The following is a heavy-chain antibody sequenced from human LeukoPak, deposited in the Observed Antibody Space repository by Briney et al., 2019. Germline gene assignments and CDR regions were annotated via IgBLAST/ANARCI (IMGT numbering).Heavy chain of an antibody. CDR3: ARVTDSLDY. CDR1: GGSISSGSYY. V-gene: IGHV4-61*02. D-gene: IGHD4-11*01. J-gene: IGHJ4*02. CDR2: IYTSGST. Sequence: SETLSLTCTVSGGSISSGSYYWSWIRQPAGKGLEWIGRIYTSGSTNYNPSLKSRVTISVDTSKNQFSLKLSSVTAADTAVYYCARVTDSLDYWGQGTLVTVSS.